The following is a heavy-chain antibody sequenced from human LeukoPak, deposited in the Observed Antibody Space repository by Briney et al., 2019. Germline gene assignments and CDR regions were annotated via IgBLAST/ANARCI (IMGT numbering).Heavy chain of an antibody. CDR1: GFTFRSYE. D-gene: IGHD3-22*01. J-gene: IGHJ5*02. V-gene: IGHV3-48*03. Sequence: GGSLRLSCAASGFTFRSYEMNWVRQAPGKGLEWVSYICSSDSTSHYADSVKGRFTISRDNAKNSLYLQMNSLRVEDMGVYYCARETRGHYYDSSGPDHWGQGTLVTVSS. CDR2: ICSSDSTS. CDR3: ARETRGHYYDSSGPDH.